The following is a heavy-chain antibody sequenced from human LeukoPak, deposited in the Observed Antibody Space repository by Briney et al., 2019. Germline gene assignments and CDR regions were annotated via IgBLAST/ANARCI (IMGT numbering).Heavy chain of an antibody. Sequence: PGGSLRLSCAASGFTFSSNGMHWVRQAPGKGLEWVAFRWYDGSNKYYADSVKGRFTISRDNSKNTLYLQMNSLRAKDTAVYYCTTDRGYSSTWGQGTLVTVSS. J-gene: IGHJ4*02. D-gene: IGHD5-18*01. CDR1: GFTFSSNG. CDR3: TTDRGYSST. CDR2: RWYDGSNK. V-gene: IGHV3-30*02.